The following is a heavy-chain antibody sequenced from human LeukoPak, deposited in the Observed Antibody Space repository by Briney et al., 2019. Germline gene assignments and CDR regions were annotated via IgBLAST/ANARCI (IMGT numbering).Heavy chain of an antibody. CDR1: RFTFSSYW. J-gene: IGHJ6*02. V-gene: IGHV3-74*01. CDR2: INSDGSST. CDR3: ARDPVVPAAKNWGYYYYGMDV. D-gene: IGHD2-2*01. Sequence: GGSLRLSCAASRFTFSSYWMHWVRQAPGKGLVWVSRINSDGSSTSYADSVKGRFTISRDNAKNSLYLQMNSLRAEDTAVYYCARDPVVPAAKNWGYYYYGMDVWGQGTTVTVSS.